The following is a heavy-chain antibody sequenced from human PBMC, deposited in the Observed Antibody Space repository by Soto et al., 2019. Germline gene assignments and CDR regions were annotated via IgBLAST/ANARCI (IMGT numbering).Heavy chain of an antibody. CDR1: GFTVSSNY. J-gene: IGHJ4*02. CDR3: ATGDYVAAADY. V-gene: IGHV3-66*01. CDR2: IYSGGST. D-gene: IGHD4-17*01. Sequence: GGSLRLSCAASGFTVSSNYMSWVRQAPGKGLEWVSVIYSGGSTYYAGSVKGRFTISRDNSKNTLYLQMNSLRAEDTAVYYCATGDYVAAADYWGQGTLVTAPQ.